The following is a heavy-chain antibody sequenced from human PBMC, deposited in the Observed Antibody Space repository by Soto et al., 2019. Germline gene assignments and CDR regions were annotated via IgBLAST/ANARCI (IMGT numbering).Heavy chain of an antibody. CDR3: ARDKITGLFVY. Sequence: PSETLSLTCAVYGGSFSGYYWTWIRQPPGTGLEWIGEINHSGSTNYNPSLKSRVTISVDTSKNQFSLKLTSVTAADTAVYYCARDKITGLFVYWAQGTLVTVS. V-gene: IGHV4-34*01. CDR1: GGSFSGYY. CDR2: INHSGST. J-gene: IGHJ4*02. D-gene: IGHD2-8*02.